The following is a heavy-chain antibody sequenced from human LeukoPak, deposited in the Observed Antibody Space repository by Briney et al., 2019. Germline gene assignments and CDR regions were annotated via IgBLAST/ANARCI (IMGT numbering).Heavy chain of an antibody. V-gene: IGHV3-30*02. J-gene: IGHJ4*02. CDR3: AKEYAGYYGGKDGDY. D-gene: IGHD4-23*01. CDR2: IRYDGSNK. CDR1: GFTFSSYG. Sequence: PGGSLRLPCAASGFTFSSYGMHWVRQAPGKGLEWVAFIRYDGSNKYYADSVKGRFTISRDNSKNTLYLQMNSLRAEDTAVYYCAKEYAGYYGGKDGDYWGQGTLVTVSS.